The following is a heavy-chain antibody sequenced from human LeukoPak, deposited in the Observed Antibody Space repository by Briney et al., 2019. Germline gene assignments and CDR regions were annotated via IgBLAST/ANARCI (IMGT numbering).Heavy chain of an antibody. Sequence: GGSLRLSCEASGLTFSSYGMHWVRQAPGKGLEWVAVIWYDGSNKYYADSVKGRFTISRDNSKNTLYLQMNSLRAEDTAVYYCAREGGGQWLPRGAFDIWGQGTMVTVSS. V-gene: IGHV3-33*01. CDR2: IWYDGSNK. J-gene: IGHJ3*02. CDR3: AREGGGQWLPRGAFDI. CDR1: GLTFSSYG. D-gene: IGHD6-19*01.